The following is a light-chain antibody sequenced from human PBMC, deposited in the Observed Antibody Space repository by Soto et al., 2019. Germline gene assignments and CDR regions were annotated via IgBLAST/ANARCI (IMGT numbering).Light chain of an antibody. CDR1: QSVSSSY. J-gene: IGKJ3*01. CDR3: QQYGSSPFT. Sequence: EIVLTQSPDTLSLSQVERATLSCRASQSVSSSYLAWYQQKPGQAPRLLIYGASSRATGIPDRFSGSGSGTDFTLTISRLEPEDFALYYSQQYGSSPFTFGPGTKVDIK. CDR2: GAS. V-gene: IGKV3-20*01.